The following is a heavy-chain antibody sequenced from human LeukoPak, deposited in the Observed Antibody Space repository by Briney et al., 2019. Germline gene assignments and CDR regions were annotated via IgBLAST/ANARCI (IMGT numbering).Heavy chain of an antibody. CDR2: ISAYNGNT. J-gene: IGHJ6*02. D-gene: IGHD2-2*01. CDR1: GYTFTSYG. CDR3: ARYCSSTSCYEPPYYYYGMDV. Sequence: GASVKVSCKASGYTFTSYGISWVRQAPGQGLEWMGWISAYNGNTNYAQKLQGRVTMTTDTSTSTAYMELRSLRSDDTAVYYCARYCSSTSCYEPPYYYYGMDVWGQGTMVTVSS. V-gene: IGHV1-18*01.